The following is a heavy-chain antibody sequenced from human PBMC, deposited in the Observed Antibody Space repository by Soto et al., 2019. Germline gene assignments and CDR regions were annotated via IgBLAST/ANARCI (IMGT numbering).Heavy chain of an antibody. Sequence: QVQLVESGGGGVQPGRSLRLSCAASGFTFSSYAMHWVRQAPGKGLEGVAVISYDGSNKYYADSVKGRFTISRDNSKNTLYLQMNSLRAEDTAVYYCARDRGNDFWSGSGYYYGMDVWGQGTTVTVSS. CDR1: GFTFSSYA. CDR3: ARDRGNDFWSGSGYYYGMDV. J-gene: IGHJ6*02. V-gene: IGHV3-30-3*01. D-gene: IGHD3-3*01. CDR2: ISYDGSNK.